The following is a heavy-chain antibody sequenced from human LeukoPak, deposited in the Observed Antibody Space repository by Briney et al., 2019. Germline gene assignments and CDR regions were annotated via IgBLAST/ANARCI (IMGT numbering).Heavy chain of an antibody. CDR1: GGSISSGGYY. D-gene: IGHD3-10*01. CDR2: IYYSGST. CDR3: ARGRTYYYGSGSPNGFDY. V-gene: IGHV4-31*03. J-gene: IGHJ4*02. Sequence: QASETLSLTCTVSGGSISSGGYYWSWIRQHPGKGREWIGYIYYSGSTYYNPSLKSRVTISVDTSKNQFSLKLSSVTAADTAVYYCARGRTYYYGSGSPNGFDYWGQGTLVTVSS.